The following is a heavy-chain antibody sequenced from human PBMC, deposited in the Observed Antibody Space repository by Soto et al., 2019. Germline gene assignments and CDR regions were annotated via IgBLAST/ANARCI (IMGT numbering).Heavy chain of an antibody. V-gene: IGHV1-69*04. CDR2: IIPILGIA. Sequence: SVKVSCKASGGTFSSYTISWVRQAPGQGLEWMGRIIPILGIANYAQKFQSRVTITADKSTSTAYMELSSLRSEDTAVYYCARDRIAVAASDAFDIWGQGTMVTVSS. J-gene: IGHJ3*02. D-gene: IGHD6-19*01. CDR1: GGTFSSYT. CDR3: ARDRIAVAASDAFDI.